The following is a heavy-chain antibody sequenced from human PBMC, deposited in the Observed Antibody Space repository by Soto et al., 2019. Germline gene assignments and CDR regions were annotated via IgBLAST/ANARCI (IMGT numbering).Heavy chain of an antibody. V-gene: IGHV4-30-4*01. J-gene: IGHJ5*02. CDR2: IYYSGST. CDR1: GGSISSGDYY. CDR3: ARERPDGARLDP. Sequence: SETLSLTCPVSGGSISSGDYYWSWIRQPPGKGLEWIGYIYYSGSTFYNPSLKSRLTISVDTSKNQFSLKLSSVTAADTAVYYCARERPDGARLDPWGQGTLVTVSS. D-gene: IGHD6-6*01.